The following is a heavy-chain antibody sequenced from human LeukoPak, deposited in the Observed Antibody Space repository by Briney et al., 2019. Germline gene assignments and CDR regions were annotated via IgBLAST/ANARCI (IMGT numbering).Heavy chain of an antibody. CDR3: ARMVADFWSGYFVDY. CDR2: IDWDDDK. CDR1: GFSLSTSGMC. Sequence: SGPALVKPTQTLTLTCTFSGFSLSTSGMCVSWIRQPPGKALEWLARIDWDDDKYYSTSLKTRLTISKDTSKNQVVLTMTNMDPVDTATYYCARMVADFWSGYFVDYWGQGTLVTVSS. J-gene: IGHJ4*02. D-gene: IGHD3-3*01. V-gene: IGHV2-70*11.